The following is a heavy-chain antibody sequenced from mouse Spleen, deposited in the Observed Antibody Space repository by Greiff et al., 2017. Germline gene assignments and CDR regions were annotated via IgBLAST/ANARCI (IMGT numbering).Heavy chain of an antibody. CDR2: ISYSGST. CDR3: AKDYGSSPFAY. V-gene: IGHV3-2*02. D-gene: IGHD1-1*01. Sequence: EVMLVESGPGLVKPSQSLSLTCTVTGYSITSDYAWNWIRQFPGNKLEWMGYISYSGSTSYNPSLKSRISITRDTSKNQFFLQLNSVTTEDTATYYCAKDYGSSPFAYWGQGTLVTVSA. CDR1: GYSITSDYA. J-gene: IGHJ3*01.